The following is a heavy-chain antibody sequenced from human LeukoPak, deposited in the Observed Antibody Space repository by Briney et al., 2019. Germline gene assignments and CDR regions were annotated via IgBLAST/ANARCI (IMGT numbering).Heavy chain of an antibody. CDR3: ARDAPLDP. CDR1: GFNFWNTG. V-gene: IGHV3-53*01. Sequence: GGSLRLSCAVAGFNFWNTGMSWVRQAPGKGLEWVSVIYSGGSTYYADSVKGRFTISRDNSKNTLYLQMNSLRAEDTAVYYCARDAPLDPWGQGTLVTVSS. CDR2: IYSGGST. J-gene: IGHJ5*02.